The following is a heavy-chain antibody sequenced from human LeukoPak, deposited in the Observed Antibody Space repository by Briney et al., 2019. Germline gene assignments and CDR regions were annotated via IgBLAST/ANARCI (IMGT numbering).Heavy chain of an antibody. D-gene: IGHD6-13*01. CDR2: ISWNSGSI. CDR1: GFTFDDYA. CDR3: AKAYSSSWYGYFQH. V-gene: IGHV3-9*01. Sequence: GGSLRLSCAASGFTFDDYAMHWVRQAPGKGLEWVSGISWNSGSIGYADSVKGRFTISRDNAKNSLYLQMNSLRAEDTALYYCAKAYSSSWYGYFQHWGQGTLVTVSS. J-gene: IGHJ1*01.